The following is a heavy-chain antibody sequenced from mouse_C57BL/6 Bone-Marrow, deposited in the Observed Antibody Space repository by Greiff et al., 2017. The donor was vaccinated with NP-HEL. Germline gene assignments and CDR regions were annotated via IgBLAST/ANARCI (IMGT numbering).Heavy chain of an antibody. D-gene: IGHD2-4*01. Sequence: QVQLQQPGAELVMPGASVKLSCKASGYTFTSYWMHWVKQRPGQGLEWIGEIDPSDSYTNYHQKFKGKSTLTVDKSSSTAYMQLSSLTSEDSAVYYCAGDYGDWYFDVWGTGTTVTVSS. CDR3: AGDYGDWYFDV. V-gene: IGHV1-69*01. J-gene: IGHJ1*03. CDR1: GYTFTSYW. CDR2: IDPSDSYT.